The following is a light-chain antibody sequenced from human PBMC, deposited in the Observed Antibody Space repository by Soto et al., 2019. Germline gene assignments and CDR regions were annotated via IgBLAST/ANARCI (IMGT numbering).Light chain of an antibody. V-gene: IGKV1-39*01. CDR3: QESFFTLGT. J-gene: IGKJ1*01. CDR1: RGISDS. Sequence: DIQLTQSPSSLSASVLDRVTINCRASRGISDSLAWYQQKPGKAPKLLIFGASNLHIGVPSRFSGSGSGTEFTLTINNLQREDFATYYCQESFFTLGTCGRGTKGDIK. CDR2: GAS.